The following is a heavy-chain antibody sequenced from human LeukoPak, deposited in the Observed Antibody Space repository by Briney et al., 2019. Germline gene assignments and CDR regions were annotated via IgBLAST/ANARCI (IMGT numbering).Heavy chain of an antibody. CDR3: SHVYSSSFAD. CDR1: GFIFSNAW. J-gene: IGHJ4*02. Sequence: PGGSLRLSCAASGFIFSNAWMSWVRQAPGKGLEWVGRIKSKSAGGTTDYAAPMKGRLTISRDDSKNTLYLQMNSLKTEDTAVYYCSHVYSSSFADWGQGTLVTVSS. V-gene: IGHV3-15*01. CDR2: IKSKSAGGTT. D-gene: IGHD6-6*01.